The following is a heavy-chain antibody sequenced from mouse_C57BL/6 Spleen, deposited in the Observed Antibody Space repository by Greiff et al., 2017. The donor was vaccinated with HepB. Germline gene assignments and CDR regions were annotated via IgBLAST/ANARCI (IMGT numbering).Heavy chain of an antibody. D-gene: IGHD1-1*01. CDR3: ARTAVVATWRMDY. J-gene: IGHJ4*01. V-gene: IGHV5-17*01. CDR1: GFTFSDYG. CDR2: ISSGSSTI. Sequence: EVMLVASGGGLVKPGGSLKLSCAASGFTFSDYGMHWVRQAPEKGLEWVAYISSGSSTIYYADTVKGRFTISRDNAKNTLFLQMTSLRSEDTAMDYCARTAVVATWRMDYWGQGTSVTVSS.